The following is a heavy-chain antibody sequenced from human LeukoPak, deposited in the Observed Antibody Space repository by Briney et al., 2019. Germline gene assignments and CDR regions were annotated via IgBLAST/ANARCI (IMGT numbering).Heavy chain of an antibody. D-gene: IGHD6-13*01. CDR2: ISAYNGNT. CDR1: GYTFTSYG. Sequence: ASVKVSCKASGYTFTSYGISWLRQAPGQGLEWMGWISAYNGNTNYAQKLQGRVTMTTDTSTSTAYMELRSLRSDDTAVYYCARVLAAAGTFDYWGQGTLVTVSS. V-gene: IGHV1-18*01. CDR3: ARVLAAAGTFDY. J-gene: IGHJ4*02.